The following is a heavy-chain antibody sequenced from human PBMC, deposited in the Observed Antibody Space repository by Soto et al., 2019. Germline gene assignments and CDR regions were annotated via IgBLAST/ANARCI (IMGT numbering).Heavy chain of an antibody. CDR1: GFSLSTSGVG. CDR3: AHRGLGDYDFWSGYYYFDY. CDR2: LYWDDDK. J-gene: IGHJ4*02. D-gene: IGHD3-3*01. V-gene: IGHV2-5*02. Sequence: SGPTLVNPTQTLTLTCTFSGFSLSTSGVGVGWIRQPPGKALEWLALLYWDDDKRYSPSLKSRLTITKDTSQNQVVLTMTNMDPVDTATYYCAHRGLGDYDFWSGYYYFDYWGQGTLVTVSS.